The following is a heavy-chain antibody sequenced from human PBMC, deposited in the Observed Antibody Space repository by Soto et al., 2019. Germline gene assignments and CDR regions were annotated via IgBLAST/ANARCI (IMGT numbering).Heavy chain of an antibody. D-gene: IGHD3-10*01. CDR3: ARGKAALLWGSGAYGMDV. CDR2: INHSGST. CDR1: GGSFSGYY. J-gene: IGHJ6*02. Sequence: VQLQQWGAGLLRPSETLSLTCAVYGGSFSGYYWSWIRQPPGKGLELIGEINHSGSTNYNPSLKRRVNISVDPAKNPFPLKLSSVTAADTAVDYWARGKAALLWGSGAYGMDVWGQGTTVTVSS. V-gene: IGHV4-34*01.